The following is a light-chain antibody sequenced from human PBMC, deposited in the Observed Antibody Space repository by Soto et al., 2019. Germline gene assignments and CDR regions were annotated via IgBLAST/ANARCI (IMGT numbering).Light chain of an antibody. CDR3: QQYNNWPLT. CDR1: QSVSSN. Sequence: TVMTQSPATLSVSPGERATLSCRASQSVSSNLAWYQQKPGQAPRLLIYGASTRATGIPARISGSGSGTEFTLTISSLQSEDFAVYYCQQYNNWPLTFGGGTKVEIK. CDR2: GAS. V-gene: IGKV3-15*01. J-gene: IGKJ4*01.